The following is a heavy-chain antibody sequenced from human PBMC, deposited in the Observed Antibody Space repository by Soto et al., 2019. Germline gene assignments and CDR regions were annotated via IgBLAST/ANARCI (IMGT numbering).Heavy chain of an antibody. J-gene: IGHJ1*01. CDR1: GYTFTSYG. V-gene: IGHV1-18*01. Sequence: QVQLVQSGAEVKKPGASVKVSCKASGYTFTSYGISWVRQAPGQGLEWMGWISAYNGNTNYAQKLQGRVTMTTDTSTSTAYMELRSLRSDDTAVYYCARDPIAYCGGDCYSWREYFQHWGQGTLVTVSS. CDR2: ISAYNGNT. D-gene: IGHD2-21*02. CDR3: ARDPIAYCGGDCYSWREYFQH.